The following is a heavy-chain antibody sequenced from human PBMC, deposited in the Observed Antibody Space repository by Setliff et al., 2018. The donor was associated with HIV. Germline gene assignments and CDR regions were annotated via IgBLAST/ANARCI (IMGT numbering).Heavy chain of an antibody. CDR3: ARDAGYSGSAWNY. V-gene: IGHV1-69*13. Sequence: VKVSCKSSGDTFSSYPITWVRQAPGQGLEWMGGIIPSLGTANYAQRFQGRVTFTADESTTTVYMELSSLRSEDTAMYYCARDAGYSGSAWNYWGQGTLVTVSS. J-gene: IGHJ4*02. CDR2: IIPSLGTA. CDR1: GDTFSSYP. D-gene: IGHD5-12*01.